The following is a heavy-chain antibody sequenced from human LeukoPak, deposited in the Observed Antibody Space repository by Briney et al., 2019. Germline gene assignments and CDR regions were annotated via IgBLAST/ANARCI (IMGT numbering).Heavy chain of an antibody. CDR1: GFTLGSYW. CDR2: IKQDGSEK. Sequence: GGSLRLSWAASGFTLGSYWMSWVRQVLGKGLEWVANIKQDGSEKDYVDSVKGRFTVSRDNAKSSVSLQMNSLRAEDTAVYYCARIPLDFWGQGTLVTVSS. J-gene: IGHJ5*01. V-gene: IGHV3-7*01. CDR3: ARIPLDF.